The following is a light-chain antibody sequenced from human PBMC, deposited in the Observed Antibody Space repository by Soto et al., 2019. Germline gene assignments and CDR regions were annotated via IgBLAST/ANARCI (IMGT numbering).Light chain of an antibody. V-gene: IGKV3-20*01. CDR3: QRYGSSPLIT. CDR1: QSVSNNY. Sequence: EVVLTQSPGTLSLSPGERATLSCRAIQSVSNNYLAWYQQKPGQAPRLLIYGASNRATGIPDRFSGSGSGTDFTLTISRLEPEDFAVYFCQRYGSSPLITFGQGTRLEN. J-gene: IGKJ5*01. CDR2: GAS.